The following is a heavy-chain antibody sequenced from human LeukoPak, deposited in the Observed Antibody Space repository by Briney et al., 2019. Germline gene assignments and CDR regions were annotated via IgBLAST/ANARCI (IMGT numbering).Heavy chain of an antibody. CDR1: GGSISSYY. CDR2: IYCTGST. Sequence: SETLSLTCTVSGGSISSYYWGWIRQPPGKGLEWIGYIYCTGSTNYNPSLKSRVTISVDTSKNQFSLKLSSVTATDTAVYYCAREKEQQLVRNWYFDLWGRGTLVTVSS. V-gene: IGHV4-59*01. J-gene: IGHJ2*01. D-gene: IGHD6-13*01. CDR3: AREKEQQLVRNWYFDL.